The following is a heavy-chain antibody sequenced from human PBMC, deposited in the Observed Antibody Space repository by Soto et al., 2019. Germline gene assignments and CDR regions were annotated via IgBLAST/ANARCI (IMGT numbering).Heavy chain of an antibody. V-gene: IGHV4-34*01. D-gene: IGHD3-3*01. J-gene: IGHJ4*02. CDR3: ATSYYNFWSGYYLAYFDY. Sequence: TLSLTCAVYGVSFTGYYWSWIRQPPGKGLEWIGEINHSGSTNYNPSVKSRVTISVDTYKKQFSLKLSSVTAADTAVYYCATSYYNFWSGYYLAYFDYWGQGTLVTVSS. CDR1: GVSFTGYY. CDR2: INHSGST.